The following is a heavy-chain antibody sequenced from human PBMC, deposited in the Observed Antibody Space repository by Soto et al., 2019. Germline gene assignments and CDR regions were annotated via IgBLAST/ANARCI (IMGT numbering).Heavy chain of an antibody. CDR1: GYTFTSYD. CDR2: IIPIFGTA. D-gene: IGHD2-2*01. Sequence: SVKVSCKASGYTFTSYDISWVRQAPGQGLEWMGGIIPIFGTANYAQKFQGRVTITADESTSTAYMELSSLRSEDTAVYYCARTRHDIVVVPAATGFNWFDPWGQGTLVTVSS. V-gene: IGHV1-69*13. J-gene: IGHJ5*02. CDR3: ARTRHDIVVVPAATGFNWFDP.